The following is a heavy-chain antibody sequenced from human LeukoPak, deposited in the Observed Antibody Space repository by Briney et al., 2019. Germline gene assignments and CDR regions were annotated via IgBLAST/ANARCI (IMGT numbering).Heavy chain of an antibody. Sequence: SETLSLTCTVSGGSISSSSYYWGWIRQPPGKGLEWIGSIYYSGSTYYNPSLKSRVTISVDTSKNQFSLKLKSVTAADTAVYYCARHSSGWYEFDYWAREPWSPSPQ. V-gene: IGHV4-39*01. D-gene: IGHD6-19*01. CDR2: IYYSGST. CDR3: ARHSSGWYEFDY. J-gene: IGHJ4*02. CDR1: GGSISSSSYY.